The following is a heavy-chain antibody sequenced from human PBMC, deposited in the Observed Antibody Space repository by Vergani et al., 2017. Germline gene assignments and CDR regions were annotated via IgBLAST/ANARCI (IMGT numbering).Heavy chain of an antibody. CDR1: GGPFSSNA. CDR2: IILTFGTA. CDR3: ARAGMATIEGAPDAFDI. V-gene: IGHV1-69*13. J-gene: IGHJ3*02. D-gene: IGHD5-24*01. Sequence: QVQLVQSGAGVKKPGSSVKVSCKASGGPFSSNAISWVRQAPGQGLEWLGGIILTFGTANYEQKFKGRVTITADESPSTAYMELSSLRSEDTAVYYCARAGMATIEGAPDAFDIWGQGTMVTVSS.